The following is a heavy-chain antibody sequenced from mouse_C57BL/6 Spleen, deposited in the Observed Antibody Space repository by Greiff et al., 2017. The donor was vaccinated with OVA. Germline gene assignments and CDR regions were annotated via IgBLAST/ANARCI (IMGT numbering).Heavy chain of an antibody. CDR1: GYTFTSYG. Sequence: QVQLQQSGAELARPGASVKLSCKASGYTFTSYGISWVKQRTGQGLEWIGEIYPRSGNTYYNEKFKGKATLTADKSSSTAYMELRSLTSEDSAVYYCARRRTAQATTFAYWGQGTLVTVSA. J-gene: IGHJ3*01. V-gene: IGHV1-81*01. D-gene: IGHD3-2*02. CDR2: IYPRSGNT. CDR3: ARRRTAQATTFAY.